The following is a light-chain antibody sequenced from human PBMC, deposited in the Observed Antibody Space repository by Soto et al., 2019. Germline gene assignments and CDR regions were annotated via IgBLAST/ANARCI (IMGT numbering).Light chain of an antibody. J-gene: IGLJ2*01. V-gene: IGLV1-44*01. CDR2: STN. CDR3: AAWDDTLNGLVV. CDR1: SSNIGSNS. Sequence: QSVLTQPLSASGTPGQRVTISCSGSSSNIGSNSANWYQQLPGTAPKLVMYSTNQRPSGVPDRFSGSKSGTSASLAISDLQSVDEADYYCAAWDDTLNGLVVFGGGIKLTVL.